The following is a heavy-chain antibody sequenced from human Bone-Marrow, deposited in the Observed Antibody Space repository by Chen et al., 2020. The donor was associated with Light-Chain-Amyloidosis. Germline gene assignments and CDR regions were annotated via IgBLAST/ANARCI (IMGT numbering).Heavy chain of an antibody. Sequence: QVQLVQSGAEVREPGASVKISCKASGYTFINHYIHWVRQAPGQGLEWMGIINRYGDTTVYAQKFQGRITMTRDTSTSTVYMELSSLSSEDTAVYYCSRPPAYDAGPPDSWGQGTLVTVSS. V-gene: IGHV1-46*01. J-gene: IGHJ4*02. D-gene: IGHD2-8*01. CDR2: INRYGDTT. CDR1: GYTFINHY. CDR3: SRPPAYDAGPPDS.